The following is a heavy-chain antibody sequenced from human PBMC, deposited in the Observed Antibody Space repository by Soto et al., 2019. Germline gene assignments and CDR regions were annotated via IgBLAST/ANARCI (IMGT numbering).Heavy chain of an antibody. D-gene: IGHD6-19*01. Sequence: PSETLSLTCSVSCGSITSYHWSWIRQPPGKGLEWIGYIYYRGNTNYNPSLKSRVTISVDRSKNKFSLKVSSVTAADTAVYYCARVDTVAGNFDFWGQGTLVTVSS. CDR1: CGSITSYH. CDR3: ARVDTVAGNFDF. CDR2: IYYRGNT. V-gene: IGHV4-59*01. J-gene: IGHJ4*02.